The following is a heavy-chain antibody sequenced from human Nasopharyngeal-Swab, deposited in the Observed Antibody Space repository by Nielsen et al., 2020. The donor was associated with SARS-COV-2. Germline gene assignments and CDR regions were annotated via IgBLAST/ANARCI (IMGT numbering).Heavy chain of an antibody. Sequence: SETLSLTCTVSGGSISSGDYYWSWIRQPLGKGLEWIGYIYYSGSTYYNPSLKSRVTISVDTSKNQFSLKLSSVTAADTAVYYCARDYGGRNYYDSSGYYYQGYWGQGTLVTVSS. V-gene: IGHV4-30-4*08. D-gene: IGHD3-22*01. CDR1: GGSISSGDYY. CDR3: ARDYGGRNYYDSSGYYYQGY. CDR2: IYYSGST. J-gene: IGHJ4*02.